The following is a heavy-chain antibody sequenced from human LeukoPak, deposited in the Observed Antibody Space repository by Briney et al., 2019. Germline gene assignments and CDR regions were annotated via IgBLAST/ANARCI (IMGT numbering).Heavy chain of an antibody. V-gene: IGHV1-2*02. CDR3: ARRLSSGWLYDAFDI. CDR2: INPNNSNA. D-gene: IGHD6-19*01. J-gene: IGHJ3*02. CDR1: GYTFTGYY. Sequence: SVKVSCRASGYTFTGYYIHWVRQAPGQGLEWMAWINPNNSNANYAQNFQDRVTMTRDTSISTAYMELSRLTSDDTAVYYCARRLSSGWLYDAFDIWGQGTMVTVSS.